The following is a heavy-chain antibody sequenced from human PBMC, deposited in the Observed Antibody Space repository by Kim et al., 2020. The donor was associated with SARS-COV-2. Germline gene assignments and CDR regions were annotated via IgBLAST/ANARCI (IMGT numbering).Heavy chain of an antibody. V-gene: IGHV1-69*13. CDR3: ARLDYYDSSGYYEDYFDY. Sequence: SVKVSCKASGGTFSSYAISWVRQAPGQGLEWMGGIIPIFGTANYAQKFQGRVTITADESTSTAYMELSSLRSEDTAVYYCARLDYYDSSGYYEDYFDYWGQGTLVTVSS. CDR2: IIPIFGTA. CDR1: GGTFSSYA. J-gene: IGHJ4*02. D-gene: IGHD3-22*01.